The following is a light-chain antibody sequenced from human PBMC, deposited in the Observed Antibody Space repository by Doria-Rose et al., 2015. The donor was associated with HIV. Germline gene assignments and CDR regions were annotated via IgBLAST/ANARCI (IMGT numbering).Light chain of an antibody. CDR3: QQHYDTPS. J-gene: IGKJ3*01. V-gene: IGKV4-1*01. Sequence: DIRLTQSPESLGMSLGERATLNCKSNQSLLYTSKNYLAWYQRKPGQPPKLLIYWASTRQSGVPARFSGSGSGTDFTLAISSLEAEDVAVYYCQQHYDTPSFGPGTTVDIK. CDR2: WAS. CDR1: QSLLYTSKNY.